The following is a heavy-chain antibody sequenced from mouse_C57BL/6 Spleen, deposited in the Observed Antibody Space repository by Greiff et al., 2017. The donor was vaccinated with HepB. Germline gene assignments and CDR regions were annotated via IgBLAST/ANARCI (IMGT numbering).Heavy chain of an antibody. CDR1: GYAFSSSW. D-gene: IGHD2-4*01. CDR2: IYPGDGDT. Sequence: VKLQESGPELVKPGASVKISCKASGYAFSSSWMNWVKQRPGKGLEWIGRIYPGDGDTNYNGKFKGKATLTADKSSSTAYMQLSSLTSEDSAVYFCARGDDYGGYAMDYWGQGTSVTVSS. CDR3: ARGDDYGGYAMDY. V-gene: IGHV1-82*01. J-gene: IGHJ4*01.